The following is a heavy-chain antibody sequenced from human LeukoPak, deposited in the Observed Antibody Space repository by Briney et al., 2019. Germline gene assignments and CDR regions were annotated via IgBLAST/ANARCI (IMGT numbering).Heavy chain of an antibody. CDR2: ISGSGGSA. Sequence: GGSLRLSCAASGFTFSSYGMSWVRQAPGKGLEWVSAISGSGGSAYYADSVKGRFTISRDNSKNTLYLQMNSLRAEDTAVYYCAKKGRYCSSTSCLDYYYYYYMDVWGKGTTVTISS. CDR3: AKKGRYCSSTSCLDYYYYYYMDV. D-gene: IGHD2-2*01. CDR1: GFTFSSYG. V-gene: IGHV3-23*01. J-gene: IGHJ6*03.